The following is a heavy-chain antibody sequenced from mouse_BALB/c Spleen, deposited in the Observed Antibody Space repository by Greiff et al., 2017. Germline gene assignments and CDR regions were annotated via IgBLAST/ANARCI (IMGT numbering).Heavy chain of an antibody. CDR2: IDPANGNT. V-gene: IGHV14-3*02. CDR1: GFNIKDTY. Sequence: EVHLVESGAELVKPGASVKLSCTASGFNIKDTYMHWVKQRPEQGLEWIGRIDPANGNTKYDPKFQGKATITADTSSNTAYLQLSSLTSEDTAVYYCARSGDGYYLAWFAYWGQGTLVTVSA. D-gene: IGHD2-3*01. CDR3: ARSGDGYYLAWFAY. J-gene: IGHJ3*01.